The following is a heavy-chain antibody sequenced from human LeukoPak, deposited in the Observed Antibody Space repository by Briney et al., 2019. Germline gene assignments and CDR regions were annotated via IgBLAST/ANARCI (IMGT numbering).Heavy chain of an antibody. J-gene: IGHJ4*02. D-gene: IGHD2-15*01. CDR3: ASRVVAVADFDY. Sequence: SETLSLTCAVYGGSFSGYYWSWMRKTPGKGVEWIGDNNHSGSTNYNPSLKSRVTISVATSKNQFSLKLSSVTAADTAVDYCASRVVAVADFDYWGQGTLVTVSS. V-gene: IGHV4-34*01. CDR1: GGSFSGYY. CDR2: NNHSGST.